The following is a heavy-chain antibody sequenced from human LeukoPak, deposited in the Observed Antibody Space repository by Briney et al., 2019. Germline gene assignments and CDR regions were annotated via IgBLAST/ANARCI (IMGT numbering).Heavy chain of an antibody. D-gene: IGHD6-19*01. V-gene: IGHV4-39*01. Sequence: SETLSLTCTVSGGAISGSPYYWGRIRQPPGKGLEWIGSTSYSGSTYYNPSLKSRVTISVDTSKNQFSLKLTSVTAADTAVYYCARAYSSGWYNDFDPWGQGTLVIVSS. CDR2: TSYSGST. J-gene: IGHJ5*02. CDR3: ARAYSSGWYNDFDP. CDR1: GGAISGSPYY.